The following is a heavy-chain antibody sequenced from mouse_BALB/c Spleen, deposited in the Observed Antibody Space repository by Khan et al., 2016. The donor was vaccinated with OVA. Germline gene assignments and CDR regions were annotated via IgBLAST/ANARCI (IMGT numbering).Heavy chain of an antibody. CDR3: TRDRIDC. CDR2: INPTSGYT. CDR1: GYTFTTYW. V-gene: IGHV1-7*01. Sequence: QVQLKQSGAELAKPGASVQMSCKASGYTFTTYWMHWVKQRPGQGLEWIGYINPTSGYTDYSENFKDKATLSADKSSSTAYMQLSRLTSEDSAVYYCTRDRIDCWGQGTTLPVSS. J-gene: IGHJ2*01.